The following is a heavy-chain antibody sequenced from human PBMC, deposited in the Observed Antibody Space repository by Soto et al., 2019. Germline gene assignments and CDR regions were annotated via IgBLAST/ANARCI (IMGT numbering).Heavy chain of an antibody. CDR2: ISWNSGSI. J-gene: IGHJ5*02. D-gene: IGHD2-2*01. CDR1: GFTFDDYA. CDR3: ASQRVIVVVPATVFDP. V-gene: IGHV3-9*01. Sequence: PGGSLRLSCAASGFTFDDYAMHWVRQAPGKGLEWVSGISWNSGSIGYADSVKGRFTISRDNAKNSLYLQMNSLRAEDTAVYYCASQRVIVVVPATVFDPWGQGTLVTVSS.